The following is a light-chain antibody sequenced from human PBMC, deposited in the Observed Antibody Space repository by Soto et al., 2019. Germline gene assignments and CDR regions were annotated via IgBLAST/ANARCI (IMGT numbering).Light chain of an antibody. CDR1: SNDIGSYNL. CDR3: CSYATISTYL. V-gene: IGLV2-23*01. Sequence: QSVLTQPASVSGSPGQSITISCTGTSNDIGSYNLVSWYQQYPGKAPKPIIYQGSERPSGVSTRFSGSKSGNTASLTISGLQAEDEADYYCCSYATISTYLFGSGTKVTVL. CDR2: QGS. J-gene: IGLJ1*01.